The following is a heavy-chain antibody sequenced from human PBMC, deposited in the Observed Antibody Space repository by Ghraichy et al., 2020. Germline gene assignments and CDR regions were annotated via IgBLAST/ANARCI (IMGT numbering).Heavy chain of an antibody. CDR1: GGSISSYY. CDR3: ARDVVEGSGYEGAFDY. V-gene: IGHV4-59*01. Sequence: SETLSLTCTVSGGSISSYYWSWIRQPPGKGLEWIGYIYYSGSTNYNPSLKSRVTISVDTSKNQFSLKLSSVTAADTAVYYCARDVVEGSGYEGAFDYWGQGTLVTVSS. J-gene: IGHJ4*02. CDR2: IYYSGST. D-gene: IGHD3-22*01.